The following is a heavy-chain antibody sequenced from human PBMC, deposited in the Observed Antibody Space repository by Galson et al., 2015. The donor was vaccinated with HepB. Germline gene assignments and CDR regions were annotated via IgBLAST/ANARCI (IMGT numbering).Heavy chain of an antibody. D-gene: IGHD3-22*01. V-gene: IGHV1-18*01. CDR3: AREGLRGYYDSTDYFPFDY. J-gene: IGHJ4*02. Sequence: SVKVSCKASGYFFTHFGINWVRQAPGQGLEWMGWISADNGNTKYAQKFQGRVTMTTDTSTSTAYVEVRSLRSDDTAVYYCAREGLRGYYDSTDYFPFDYWGQGSLVTVSS. CDR2: ISADNGNT. CDR1: GYFFTHFG.